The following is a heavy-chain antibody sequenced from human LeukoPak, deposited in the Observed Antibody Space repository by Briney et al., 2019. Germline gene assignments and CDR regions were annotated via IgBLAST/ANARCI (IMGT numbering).Heavy chain of an antibody. D-gene: IGHD3-3*01. J-gene: IGHJ4*02. V-gene: IGHV3-7*04. Sequence: PGGSLRLSCAASGFTFSSYWMAWVRQAPGKGLEWVANIKQDGSEKYYVDSVKGRFTISRDNAKNSVYLQMDSLRAEDTAVYYCARVRFGDYWGQGALVTVSS. CDR3: ARVRFGDY. CDR2: IKQDGSEK. CDR1: GFTFSSYW.